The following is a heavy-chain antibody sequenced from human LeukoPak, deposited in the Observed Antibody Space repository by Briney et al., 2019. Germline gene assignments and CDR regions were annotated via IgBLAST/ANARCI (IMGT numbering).Heavy chain of an antibody. D-gene: IGHD6-19*01. CDR3: ARDFVAVVGTSIPGFDP. J-gene: IGHJ5*02. CDR1: GYTLSNYG. Sequence: ASVKDSCKPSGYTLSNYGVSWVRQAPGQGLEWMGWISAYNGTTNYAKQFQGRFTMTKDTSTSTAYMELRSLRSDDTAVYYCARDFVAVVGTSIPGFDPWGQGTLVTVS. CDR2: ISAYNGTT. V-gene: IGHV1-18*01.